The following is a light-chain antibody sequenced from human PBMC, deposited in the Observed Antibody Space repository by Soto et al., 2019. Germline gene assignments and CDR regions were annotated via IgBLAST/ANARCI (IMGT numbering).Light chain of an antibody. CDR2: DAS. CDR1: QTINSW. Sequence: VQMTQCTSSLSASVGDRVTITCRPNQTINSWLAWYQQKPGKAPKVLIFDASSLKTGVPSRFSGSGSGTDFTLTIRSLQPEDFATYYCQQTSNTPQTFGGGTKVDIK. J-gene: IGKJ4*01. V-gene: IGKV1-39*01. CDR3: QQTSNTPQT.